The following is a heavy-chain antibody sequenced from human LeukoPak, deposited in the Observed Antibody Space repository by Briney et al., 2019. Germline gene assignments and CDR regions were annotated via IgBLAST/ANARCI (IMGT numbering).Heavy chain of an antibody. D-gene: IGHD3-9*01. V-gene: IGHV4-39*07. CDR1: GGSISSSSYY. J-gene: IGHJ4*02. CDR2: IYYGGST. CDR3: ARSLRYFDWPDTFDY. Sequence: SETLSLTCTVSGGSISSSSYYWGWIRQPPGKGLEWIGSIYYGGSTYYNSSLKSRVTISVDTSKNQFSLKLSSVTAADTAVYYCARSLRYFDWPDTFDYWGQGTLVTVSS.